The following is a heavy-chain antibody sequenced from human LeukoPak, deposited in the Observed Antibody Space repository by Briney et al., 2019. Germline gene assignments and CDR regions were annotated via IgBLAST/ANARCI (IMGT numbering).Heavy chain of an antibody. CDR2: IYYSGSA. CDR3: ARVDSGRSGVYYFDF. CDR1: GGSIDRNY. J-gene: IGHJ4*02. D-gene: IGHD6-19*01. Sequence: PSETLSLTCSVSGGSIDRNYWTWIRPPPGKGLEWIGLIYYSGSANYNAFLKSRVTISEDKSKNQIYLTMTSVTAADTAVYYCARVDSGRSGVYYFDFWGQGTLVIVSS. V-gene: IGHV4-59*01.